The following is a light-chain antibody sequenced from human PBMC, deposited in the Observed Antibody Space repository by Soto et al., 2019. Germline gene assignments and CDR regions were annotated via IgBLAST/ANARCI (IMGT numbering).Light chain of an antibody. V-gene: IGLV2-14*01. Sequence: QSVLTQPASVSGSPGQSITISCTGTSSDVGGYNYVSWYQQHPGKAPKLMIYDVSNRPSGASNRFSGSKSGNTASLTISGLQAEDEADYYCSSYTSIPVVFGGGTQLTVL. CDR2: DVS. CDR3: SSYTSIPVV. CDR1: SSDVGGYNY. J-gene: IGLJ2*01.